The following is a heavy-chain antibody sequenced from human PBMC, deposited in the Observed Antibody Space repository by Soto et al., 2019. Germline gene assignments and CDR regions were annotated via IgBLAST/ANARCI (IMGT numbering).Heavy chain of an antibody. CDR3: AADDYGSGSYTQFEY. CDR1: GGTFSSYA. CDR2: IIPIFGTA. D-gene: IGHD3-10*01. Sequence: QVQLVQSGAEVKKPGSSVKVSCKASGGTFSSYAISWVRQAPGQGLEWMGGIIPIFGTANYAQKFQGRVTITAEEFTCIAYMELSSLGSEDTAVYYCAADDYGSGSYTQFEYWGEGTLVTVYS. J-gene: IGHJ4*02. V-gene: IGHV1-69*01.